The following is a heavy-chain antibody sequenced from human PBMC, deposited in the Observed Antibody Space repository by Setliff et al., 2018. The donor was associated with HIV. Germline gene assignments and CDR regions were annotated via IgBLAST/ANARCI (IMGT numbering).Heavy chain of an antibody. Sequence: VGSLRLSCEASGFTFINHVMCWVRQAPGKGLEWVSAMSGSSDTFYADSVKGRFTISRDNSKNTLFLQMNSLRAEDTAVYYCARRGPNWGFFDFWGQGALVTVSS. D-gene: IGHD7-27*01. J-gene: IGHJ4*02. CDR1: GFTFINHV. CDR3: ARRGPNWGFFDF. V-gene: IGHV3-23*01. CDR2: MSGSSDT.